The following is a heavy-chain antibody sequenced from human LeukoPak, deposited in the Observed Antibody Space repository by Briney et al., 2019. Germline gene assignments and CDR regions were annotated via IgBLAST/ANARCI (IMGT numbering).Heavy chain of an antibody. CDR2: ISASGSTV. Sequence: KPGGSLRLSCAASGFIFGDYYMSWVRQAPGKGLEWVSYISASGSTVNYADSVKGRFTISRDNAKRSLYLQMNNLTAEDTAVYYCARDGCSSTSCFDYWGQGTLVTVSS. CDR3: ARDGCSSTSCFDY. CDR1: GFIFGDYY. D-gene: IGHD2-2*01. V-gene: IGHV3-11*04. J-gene: IGHJ4*02.